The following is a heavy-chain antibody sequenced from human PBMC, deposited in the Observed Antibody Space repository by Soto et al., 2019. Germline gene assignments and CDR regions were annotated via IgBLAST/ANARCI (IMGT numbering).Heavy chain of an antibody. CDR1: GFTFSSYA. CDR3: ASDIVVVPAAPVG. D-gene: IGHD2-2*01. J-gene: IGHJ4*02. V-gene: IGHV3-30-3*01. Sequence: VQLVESGGGVVQPGRSLRLSCAASGFTFSSYAMHWVRQAPGKGLEWVAVISYDGSNKYYADSVKGRFTISRDNSKNTLYLQMNSLRAEDTAVYYCASDIVVVPAAPVGWGQGTLVTVSS. CDR2: ISYDGSNK.